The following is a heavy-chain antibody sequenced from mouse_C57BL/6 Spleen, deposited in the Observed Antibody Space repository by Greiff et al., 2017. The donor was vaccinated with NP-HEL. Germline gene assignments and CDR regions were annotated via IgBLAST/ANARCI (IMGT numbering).Heavy chain of an antibody. CDR3: TTVFHPAAVVAAEGFAY. V-gene: IGHV14-1*01. Sequence: VQLQQSGAELVRPGASVKLSCTASGFNIKDYYMHWVQQRPEQGLEWIGRIDPEDGDNEYAPKFQGKATMTADTSSNTAYLQLSSLTSEDTAVYYCTTVFHPAAVVAAEGFAYWGQGTLVTVSA. CDR1: GFNIKDYY. D-gene: IGHD1-1*01. CDR2: IDPEDGDN. J-gene: IGHJ3*01.